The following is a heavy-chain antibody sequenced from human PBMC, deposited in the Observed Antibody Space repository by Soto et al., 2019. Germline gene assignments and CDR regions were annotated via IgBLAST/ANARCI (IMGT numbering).Heavy chain of an antibody. V-gene: IGHV3-33*01. D-gene: IGHD1-1*01. Sequence: QVQLVESGGGVVQPGRSLRLSCAASGFMFSNHGMHWVRQAPGKGLEWVAVIWSDGNNRYYADSVKGRFTISRDNSKNTVYLQMNSLRAEDTAVYYCVRGDNWNDEASDYWGQGTLVPVSS. CDR1: GFMFSNHG. CDR2: IWSDGNNR. J-gene: IGHJ4*02. CDR3: VRGDNWNDEASDY.